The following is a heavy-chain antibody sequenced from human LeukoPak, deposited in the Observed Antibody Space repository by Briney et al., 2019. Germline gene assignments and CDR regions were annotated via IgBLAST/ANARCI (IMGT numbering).Heavy chain of an antibody. J-gene: IGHJ6*03. Sequence: AGGSLRLSCAASGLTFGAYVMSWVRQAPGKGLEWVSSISGSGDITYYADSVKGRFTISRDNSRNTLHLQMNSLRAEDTALYYCAKAHLPDYYYMDVWGKGTTVTVSS. CDR2: ISGSGDIT. CDR3: AKAHLPDYYYMDV. V-gene: IGHV3-23*01. CDR1: GLTFGAYV.